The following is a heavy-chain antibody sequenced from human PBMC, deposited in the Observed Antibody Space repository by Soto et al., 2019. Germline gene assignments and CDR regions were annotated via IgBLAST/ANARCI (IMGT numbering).Heavy chain of an antibody. J-gene: IGHJ4*02. CDR1: GLSLSSHGVA. V-gene: IGHV2-5*02. CDR2: IYWDDDT. Sequence: QITLKESGPTLLKPTQTLTLTCTLSGLSLSSHGVAVGWIRQPPGKALEWLALIYWDDDTRYSPSLENRLTITKDTSKNQVVLTMTNMDPVDTGTYFCAHRVPYYFDYWGQGTLVTVSS. CDR3: AHRVPYYFDY.